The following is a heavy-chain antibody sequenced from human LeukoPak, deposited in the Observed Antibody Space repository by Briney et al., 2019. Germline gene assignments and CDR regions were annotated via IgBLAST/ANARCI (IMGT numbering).Heavy chain of an antibody. J-gene: IGHJ6*03. Sequence: GGSLRLSCAASGFTFDDYAMYWVRQAPGKGLEWVSGITWNSDNIAYADSVKGRFTISRDNAKNSLYLQMNSLRAEDTAVYYCARDPPLVSGPVYYYYYMDVWGKGTTVTVSS. CDR1: GFTFDDYA. D-gene: IGHD5/OR15-5a*01. CDR3: ARDPPLVSGPVYYYYYMDV. CDR2: ITWNSDNI. V-gene: IGHV3-9*01.